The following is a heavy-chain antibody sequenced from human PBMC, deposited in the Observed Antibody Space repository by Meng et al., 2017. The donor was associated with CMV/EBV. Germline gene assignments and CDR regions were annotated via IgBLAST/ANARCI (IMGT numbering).Heavy chain of an antibody. CDR1: GYTFTSYY. CDR2: INPSGGST. J-gene: IGHJ5*02. CDR3: ARGDIVVVPAAIRKSFDP. Sequence: APVKVSCKASGYTFTSYYMHWVRQAPGQGLEWMGIINPSGGSTSYAQKFQGRVTMTRDTSTSTVYMELSSLRSEDTAVYYCARGDIVVVPAAIRKSFDPWGQGTLVTVSS. D-gene: IGHD2-2*01. V-gene: IGHV1-46*01.